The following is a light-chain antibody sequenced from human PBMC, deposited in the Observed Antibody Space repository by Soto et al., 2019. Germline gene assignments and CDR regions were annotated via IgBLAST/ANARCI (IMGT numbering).Light chain of an antibody. Sequence: QSALTQAASVSGSPGQSITISCTGTSNDVGGYNYVSWYQQHPDTAPKLIIYDVRYRPSGVSDRFSGSRSGNTASLTISGLQAEDEADDYCSACTSSSTPYVFGSGTKVTVL. CDR1: SNDVGGYNY. CDR2: DVR. CDR3: SACTSSSTPYV. J-gene: IGLJ1*01. V-gene: IGLV2-14*01.